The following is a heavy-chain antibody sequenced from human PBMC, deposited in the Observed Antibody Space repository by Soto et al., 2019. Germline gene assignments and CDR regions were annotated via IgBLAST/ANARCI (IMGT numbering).Heavy chain of an antibody. D-gene: IGHD6-13*01. CDR1: GGSISSYY. CDR2: IYYSGST. J-gene: IGHJ6*03. CDR3: SRAPGAAAGPYYYYYYMDV. V-gene: IGHV4-59*01. Sequence: ETLSLTCTVSGGSISSYYWSWIRQPPGKGLEWIGYIYYSGSTNYNPSLKSRVTISVDTSKNQYSLKLSSVTAADTAVYYCSRAPGAAAGPYYYYYYMDVWGKGTTVTVSS.